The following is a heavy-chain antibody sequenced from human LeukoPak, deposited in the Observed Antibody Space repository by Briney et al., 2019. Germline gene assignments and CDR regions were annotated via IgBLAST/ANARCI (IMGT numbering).Heavy chain of an antibody. V-gene: IGHV3-23*01. D-gene: IGHD3-10*01. CDR3: AKRVREGYNSPIAY. Sequence: GGSLRLSCAASGFTFSNYAMNWVRQAPGKALEWVSGLSGNGLETYYADSVKGRFTISGDNSKNTVHLQMNSLRAEDTAVYYCAKRVREGYNSPIAYWGPGTLVTVSS. CDR1: GFTFSNYA. J-gene: IGHJ4*02. CDR2: LSGNGLET.